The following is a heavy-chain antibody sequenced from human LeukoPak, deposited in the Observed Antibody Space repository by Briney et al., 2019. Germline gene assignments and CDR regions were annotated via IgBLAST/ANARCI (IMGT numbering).Heavy chain of an antibody. CDR3: ARARWASQNDY. J-gene: IGHJ4*02. CDR1: GFTFSSYW. D-gene: IGHD1-26*01. CDR2: IKEDGSEK. Sequence: PGGSLRLSCAASGFTFSSYWMSWVRQAPGKGLEWVANIKEDGSEKYYVDSVKGRFTISRDNAKNSLYLQVNSLRAEDTAVYYCARARWASQNDYWGQGTLVTVSS. V-gene: IGHV3-7*04.